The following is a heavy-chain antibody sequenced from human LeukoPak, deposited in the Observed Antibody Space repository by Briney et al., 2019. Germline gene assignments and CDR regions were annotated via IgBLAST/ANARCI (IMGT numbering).Heavy chain of an antibody. CDR2: ISYDGSNK. J-gene: IGHJ4*02. CDR3: ARDPMVRGVIGKFDY. Sequence: PGGSLRLSCAASGFTFSSYAMHWVRQAPGKGLEWVAVISYDGSNKYYADSVKGRFTISRDNSKNTLYLQMNSLRAEDTAVYYCARDPMVRGVIGKFDYWGPGTLVTVSS. D-gene: IGHD3-10*01. V-gene: IGHV3-30-3*01. CDR1: GFTFSSYA.